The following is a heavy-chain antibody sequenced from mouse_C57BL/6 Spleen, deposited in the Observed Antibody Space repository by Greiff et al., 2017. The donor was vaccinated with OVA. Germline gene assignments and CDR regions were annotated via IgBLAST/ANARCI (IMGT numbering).Heavy chain of an antibody. CDR2: INPNNGGT. CDR3: ASLGDGYVY. J-gene: IGHJ2*01. V-gene: IGHV1-26*01. CDR1: GYTFTDYY. D-gene: IGHD2-2*01. Sequence: EVQLQQSGPELVKPGASVKISCKASGYTFTDYYMNWVKQSHGQSLEWIGDINPNNGGTSYNQKFKGKATLTVDKSSSTAYMELRSLTSEDSAVYYCASLGDGYVYWGQGTTLTVSS.